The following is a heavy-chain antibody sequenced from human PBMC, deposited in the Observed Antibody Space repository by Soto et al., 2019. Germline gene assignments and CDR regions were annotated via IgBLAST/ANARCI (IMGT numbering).Heavy chain of an antibody. CDR1: GGSFSGYY. D-gene: IGHD2-8*01. CDR2: INHRGST. J-gene: IGHJ4*02. CDR3: ARGRSVSNFDY. V-gene: IGHV4-34*01. Sequence: QVQLQQWGAGLLKPSETLSLTCAVYGGSFSGYYWSWIRQPPGKGLEWIGEINHRGSTNYNPSLKSRVTISVDTSKNQFSLKLSSVTAADTAVYYCARGRSVSNFDYWGQGTLVTVSS.